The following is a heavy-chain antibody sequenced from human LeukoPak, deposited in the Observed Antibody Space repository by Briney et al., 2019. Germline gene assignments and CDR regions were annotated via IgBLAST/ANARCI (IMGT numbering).Heavy chain of an antibody. CDR3: ARKRLRLGELQS. V-gene: IGHV4-39*01. CDR2: IYYSGST. CDR1: GGSISSSSYY. J-gene: IGHJ5*02. D-gene: IGHD3-16*01. Sequence: PSETLSLTCTVSGGSISSSSYYWGWIRQPPGKGLEWIGSIYYSGSTYYNPSLKSRVTISVDTSKNQFSLKLSSVTAADTAVYYCARKRLRLGELQSWRQGTLVTISS.